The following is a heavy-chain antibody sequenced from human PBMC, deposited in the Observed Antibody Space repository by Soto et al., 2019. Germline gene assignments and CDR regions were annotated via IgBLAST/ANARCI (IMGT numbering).Heavy chain of an antibody. D-gene: IGHD4-17*01. Sequence: SETLSLTCSVSGGSPSSNYWSWIRQPPGKGLEWIGCISDSGNTYYNPSLQSRVTISIDTSTNQFLLDLTSVTTADTAVYYCARVPTTVTHPQSPFLVDRDVKDESFAPWGQGTLVTVSS. CDR1: GGSPSSNY. CDR3: ARVPTTVTHPQSPFLVDRDVKDESFAP. V-gene: IGHV4-59*01. J-gene: IGHJ5*02. CDR2: ISDSGNT.